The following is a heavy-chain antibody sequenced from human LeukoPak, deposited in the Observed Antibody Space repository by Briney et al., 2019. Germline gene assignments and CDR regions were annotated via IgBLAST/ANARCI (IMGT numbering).Heavy chain of an antibody. J-gene: IGHJ4*02. CDR2: ISSSSSTI. V-gene: IGHV3-48*04. CDR3: VLGGYDSPYLGFDY. D-gene: IGHD3-22*01. Sequence: GGSLRLSCAASGFTFSSYSMTWVRQAPGKGLEWVSYISSSSSTIYYADSVKGRFTISRDNAKNSLYLQMNSLRAEDTAVYYCVLGGYDSPYLGFDYWGQGTLVTVSS. CDR1: GFTFSSYS.